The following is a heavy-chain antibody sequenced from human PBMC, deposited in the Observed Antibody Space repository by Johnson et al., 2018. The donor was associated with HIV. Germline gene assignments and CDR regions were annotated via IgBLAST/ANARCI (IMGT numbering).Heavy chain of an antibody. D-gene: IGHD3-22*01. CDR1: GFTFSSYA. CDR3: ARAVRDYYVISGEYYSCAIDI. J-gene: IGHJ3*02. Sequence: QVQLVESGGGVVQPGRSLRLSCAASGFTFSSYAMHWVRQPPGKGLEWVAVFSSDGSNKYYADSVTGRFSISRDNSKNTRYLQMNSLRAADTAVYYCARAVRDYYVISGEYYSCAIDIWGQGTMVTVSS. V-gene: IGHV3-30-3*01. CDR2: FSSDGSNK.